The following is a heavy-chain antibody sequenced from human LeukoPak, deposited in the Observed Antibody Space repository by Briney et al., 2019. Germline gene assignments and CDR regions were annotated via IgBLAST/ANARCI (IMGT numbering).Heavy chain of an antibody. V-gene: IGHV1-24*01. Sequence: ASVKVSCKVSGYTLTELSMHWVRQAPGKGLEWMGGFDPEDGETIYAQKFQGRVTMTEDTSTDTAYMELSSLRSEDTAVYYCATVLDYDFWSGYYYGGGFDYWGQGTLVTVSS. CDR3: ATVLDYDFWSGYYYGGGFDY. CDR2: FDPEDGET. CDR1: GYTLTELS. D-gene: IGHD3-3*01. J-gene: IGHJ4*02.